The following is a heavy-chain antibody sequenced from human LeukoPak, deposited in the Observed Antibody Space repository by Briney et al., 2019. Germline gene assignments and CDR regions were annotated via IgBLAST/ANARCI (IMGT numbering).Heavy chain of an antibody. CDR3: ASSPTYYYMDV. CDR1: GFTFSNYV. J-gene: IGHJ6*03. Sequence: GESLRLSCEASGFTFSNYVIHWVRQAPGKGLEWLAVISYDGTNKYYTDSVKGRFTISRDHSKTTVDLQMDSLGGADTAVYYCASSPTYYYMDVWGKGTTVTVSS. CDR2: ISYDGTNK. V-gene: IGHV3-30-3*01.